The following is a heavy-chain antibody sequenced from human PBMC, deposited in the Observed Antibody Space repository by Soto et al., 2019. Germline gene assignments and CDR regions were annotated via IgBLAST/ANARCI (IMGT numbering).Heavy chain of an antibody. J-gene: IGHJ4*02. D-gene: IGHD6-19*01. CDR2: IHHSGST. V-gene: IGHV4-39*01. CDR3: ARHGDSSGWFFFDS. CDR1: GDSISGSSYH. Sequence: PSETLSLTCTVSGDSISGSSYHWGWIRQPPGKGLEWIGIIHHSGSTYYNPSLRSRATISVDPSKNQFSLNLRSVTATDTAVFYCARHGDSSGWFFFDSWGQGALVTVSS.